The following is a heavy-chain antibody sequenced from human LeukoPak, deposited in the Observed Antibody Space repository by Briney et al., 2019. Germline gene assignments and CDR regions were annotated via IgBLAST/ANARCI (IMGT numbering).Heavy chain of an antibody. CDR3: ATISRSVSSHFDY. CDR1: GLTFSTYW. D-gene: IGHD1-26*01. V-gene: IGHV3-74*01. CDR2: INGDGSTT. Sequence: GESLRLSCAASGLTFSTYWMHWVRQAPGKELVWVSRINGDGSTTDYADSVKGRFTISRDNAKNTLYLQMNSLRAEDTSVYYCATISRSVSSHFDYWGQGTLVTVSS. J-gene: IGHJ4*02.